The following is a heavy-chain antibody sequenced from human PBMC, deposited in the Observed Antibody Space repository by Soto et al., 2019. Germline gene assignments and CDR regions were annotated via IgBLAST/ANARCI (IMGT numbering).Heavy chain of an antibody. CDR2: IDWDDDK. J-gene: IGHJ4*02. D-gene: IGHD2-15*01. CDR3: ARIHQYCSGGSCYGLDY. Sequence: SGPTLVNPTQTLTLTCTFSGFSLSTSGMCVSWIRQPPGKALEWLARIDWDDDKYYSTSLKTRLTISKVTSKNQVVLTMTNMDPVDTATYYCARIHQYCSGGSCYGLDYWGQGTLVTVSS. CDR1: GFSLSTSGMC. V-gene: IGHV2-70*11.